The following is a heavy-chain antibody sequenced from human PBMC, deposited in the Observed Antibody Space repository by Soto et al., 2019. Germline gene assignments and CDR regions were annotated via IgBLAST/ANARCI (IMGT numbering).Heavy chain of an antibody. Sequence: LRLSCAASGFTFSDYYMSWIRQAPGKGLEWVSYISSSGSTIYYADSVKGRFTISRDNAKNSLYLQMNSLRAEDTAVYYCARYGSGSYYYNLHFDYWGQGTLVTVSS. CDR3: ARYGSGSYYYNLHFDY. V-gene: IGHV3-11*01. J-gene: IGHJ4*02. D-gene: IGHD3-10*01. CDR1: GFTFSDYY. CDR2: ISSSGSTI.